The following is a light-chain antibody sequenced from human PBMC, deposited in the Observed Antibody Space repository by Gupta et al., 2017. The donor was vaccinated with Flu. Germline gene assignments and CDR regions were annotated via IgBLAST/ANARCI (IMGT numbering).Light chain of an antibody. J-gene: IGLJ1*01. V-gene: IGLV2-14*01. CDR3: SAYTGSNTHV. CDR2: EVS. Sequence: QSALPQPASASGSPGPSITISCIGTSSDAGAYSYASRYQQHPGKAPKLMIYEVSNRPTGVSIRFSGSKSDNTASLTISGLQAEDEADYYCSAYTGSNTHVFGTGTKVTVL. CDR1: SSDAGAYSY.